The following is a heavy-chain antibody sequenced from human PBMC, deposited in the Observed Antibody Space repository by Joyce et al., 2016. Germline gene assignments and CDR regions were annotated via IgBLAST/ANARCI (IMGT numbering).Heavy chain of an antibody. D-gene: IGHD4-17*01. V-gene: IGHV1-69*01. CDR3: AREPYGDFPLGV. J-gene: IGHJ4*02. CDR2: IIPVFRTT. Sequence: QVQLSQSEAEMKRPGSSVRISCKATGGTFNNYLIIWIRQGPGQGLEWMGGIIPVFRTTTYAQKFQGRVSITADDSTNTGYLEITGLTSDDTAVYYCAREPYGDFPLGVWGRGTQVTVSS. CDR1: GGTFNNYL.